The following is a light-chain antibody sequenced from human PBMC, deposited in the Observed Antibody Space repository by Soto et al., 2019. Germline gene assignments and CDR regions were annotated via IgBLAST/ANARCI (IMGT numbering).Light chain of an antibody. CDR3: HQYYKSPLT. V-gene: IGKV3-15*01. CDR2: DAS. Sequence: EIVMTQSPATLSVSPGQRVTLSCRASQSAISNLAWYQQKPGQTPRLLIYDASTRANDIPARFSGSGSGTDFTLTIGSLLSEDFAVYYCHQYYKSPLTFGGGTKVEIQ. J-gene: IGKJ4*01. CDR1: QSAISN.